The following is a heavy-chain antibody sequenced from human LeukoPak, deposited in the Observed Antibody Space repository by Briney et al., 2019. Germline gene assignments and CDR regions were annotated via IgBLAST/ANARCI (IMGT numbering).Heavy chain of an antibody. CDR1: GFTFSSYA. V-gene: IGHV3-30*04. J-gene: IGHJ3*02. Sequence: GRSLRLSCAASGFTFSSYAMLWVRQAPGKGLEWVAVISYDGSNKYYADSVKGRFTISRDNSKNTLYLQMNSLRAEDTAVYYCARSGGDYAFDIWGQGTMVTVSS. D-gene: IGHD2-21*02. CDR2: ISYDGSNK. CDR3: ARSGGDYAFDI.